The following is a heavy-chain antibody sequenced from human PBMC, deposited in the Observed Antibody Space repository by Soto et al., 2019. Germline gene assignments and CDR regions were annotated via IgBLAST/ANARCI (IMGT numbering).Heavy chain of an antibody. CDR2: INAGNGNT. D-gene: IGHD2-2*01. V-gene: IGHV1-3*01. CDR3: ARGYCSSTSCFPTDY. J-gene: IGHJ4*02. Sequence: ASVKVPCKASGYTFTSYAMHWVRQAPGQRLEWMGWINAGNGNTKYSQKFQGRVTITTDTSASTAYMELSSLRSEDTAVYYCARGYCSSTSCFPTDYWGQGTLVTVSS. CDR1: GYTFTSYA.